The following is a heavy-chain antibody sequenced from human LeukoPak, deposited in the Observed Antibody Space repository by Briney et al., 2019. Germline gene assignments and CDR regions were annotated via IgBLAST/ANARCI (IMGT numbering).Heavy chain of an antibody. CDR3: AKAIDYDDYVWADAFHV. V-gene: IGHV3-23*01. CDR2: ISGSGASA. CDR1: GFTVSTYA. J-gene: IGHJ3*01. D-gene: IGHD3-16*01. Sequence: GESLRLSCAASGFTVSTYAMNWVRQAPGKGLEWVSTISGSGASAYYADSVRGRFTISRDNSKNTLYLQMNSLRAEDTAVYYCAKAIDYDDYVWADAFHVWGPGTVVTVSS.